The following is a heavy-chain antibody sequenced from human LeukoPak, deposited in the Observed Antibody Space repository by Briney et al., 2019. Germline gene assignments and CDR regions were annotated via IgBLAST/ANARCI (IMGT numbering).Heavy chain of an antibody. V-gene: IGHV4-34*01. CDR2: INHSGST. CDR1: GGSFSGYY. D-gene: IGHD3-10*01. J-gene: IGHJ4*02. CDR3: ASLWS. Sequence: SETLSLTCAVYGGSFSGYYWSWIRQPPGKGLEWIGEINHSGSTNYNPSLKSRVTISVDTSKNQFSLKLSSVTAADMAVYYCASLWSWGQGTLVTVSS.